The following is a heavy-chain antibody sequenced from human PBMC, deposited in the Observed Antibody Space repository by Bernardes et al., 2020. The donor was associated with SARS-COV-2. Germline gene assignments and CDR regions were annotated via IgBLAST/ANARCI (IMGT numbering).Heavy chain of an antibody. CDR2: ITHSGSS. Sequence: SEPLSLTCAVYGGSFSGYCWTWIRQPPGKGLEWIGEITHSGSSNYNPSLKSRVTISTDTSKNQFSLRLRSVTAADTAVYYCARTPDYDVLTGSYAEGYDSWGQGTQVTVSS. J-gene: IGHJ5*01. CDR1: GGSFSGYC. CDR3: ARTPDYDVLTGSYAEGYDS. D-gene: IGHD3-9*01. V-gene: IGHV4-34*01.